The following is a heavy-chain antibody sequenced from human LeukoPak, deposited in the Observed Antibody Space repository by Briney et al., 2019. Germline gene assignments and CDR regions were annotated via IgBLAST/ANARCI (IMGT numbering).Heavy chain of an antibody. CDR1: GFTFSDYW. Sequence: PGGSLRLSCAASGFTFSDYWMHWVHQAPGRGLEWVANIKQDGSERYYVDSVKGLFTITRDNAKNSLSLQMNSLRVEDTAVYYCVRAIAAAASYWGQGTLVTVSS. CDR3: VRAIAAAASY. V-gene: IGHV3-7*01. CDR2: IKQDGSER. D-gene: IGHD6-13*01. J-gene: IGHJ4*02.